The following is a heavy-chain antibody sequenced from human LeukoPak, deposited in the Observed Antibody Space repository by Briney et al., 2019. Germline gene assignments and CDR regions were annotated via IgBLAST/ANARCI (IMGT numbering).Heavy chain of an antibody. D-gene: IGHD5-12*01. Sequence: PSQTLSLTCAVSGGSISSGGYSWSWIRQPPGKGLEWIGYIYYSGSTYYNPSLKSRVTISVDTSKNQFSLKLSSVTAADTAVYYCAREGLVAAWSWFDPWGQGTLVTVSS. V-gene: IGHV4-30-4*07. CDR3: AREGLVAAWSWFDP. CDR2: IYYSGST. CDR1: GGSISSGGYS. J-gene: IGHJ5*02.